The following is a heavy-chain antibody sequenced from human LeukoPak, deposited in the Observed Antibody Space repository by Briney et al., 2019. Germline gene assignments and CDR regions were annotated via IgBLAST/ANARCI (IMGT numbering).Heavy chain of an antibody. CDR1: GYAFTSYY. CDR2: INPSGGST. V-gene: IGHV1-46*01. Sequence: ASVKASCKASGYAFTSYYIHWVRQAPGQGLEWMGIINPSGGSTSYAQKFQGRVTMTRDTSTSTVYMELSSLRSEDTAVYYCARAVVAAAGRGYYYGMDVWGKGTTVTVSS. J-gene: IGHJ6*04. D-gene: IGHD6-13*01. CDR3: ARAVVAAAGRGYYYGMDV.